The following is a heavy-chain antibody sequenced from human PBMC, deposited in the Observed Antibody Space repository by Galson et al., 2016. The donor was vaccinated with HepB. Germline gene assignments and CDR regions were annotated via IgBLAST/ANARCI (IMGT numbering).Heavy chain of an antibody. D-gene: IGHD3-10*01. V-gene: IGHV1-18*01. CDR1: GYRFINFG. Sequence: SVKVSCKASGYRFINFGINWVRQAPGQGLEWVGRISPYNGDKHFAQKFQGRITMTTDTSTTTAYMELRSLKADDSAVYYCARGLPDMSYNYFPPGYFFDFWGQGTLVTVSS. CDR2: ISPYNGDK. CDR3: ARGLPDMSYNYFPPGYFFDF. J-gene: IGHJ4*02.